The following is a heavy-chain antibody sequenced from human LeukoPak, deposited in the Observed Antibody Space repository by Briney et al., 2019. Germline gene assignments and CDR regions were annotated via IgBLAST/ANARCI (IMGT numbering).Heavy chain of an antibody. V-gene: IGHV1-8*01. D-gene: IGHD3-9*01. CDR2: MNPNSGNT. CDR1: GYTFTSYD. Sequence: ASVKVSCKASGYTFTSYDINWVRQATGQGLEWMGWMNPNSGNTGYAQKFQGRVTMTRNTSISTAYMELSSLRSEDTAVYYCARGLYYDILTGYSPYYYYYMDVWGKGTTVTVSS. CDR3: ARGLYYDILTGYSPYYYYYMDV. J-gene: IGHJ6*03.